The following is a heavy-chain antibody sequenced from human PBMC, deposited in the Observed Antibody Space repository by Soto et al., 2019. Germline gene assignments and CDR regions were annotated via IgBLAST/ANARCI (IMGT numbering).Heavy chain of an antibody. Sequence: GGSLRLSCAASGFPFSTYDMIWVRQAPGKGLEWVSVIYSGGSTFYADSVRGRFTISRDNSKNTVNLQMNSLRAEDTAVYYCARDPWAADYWGQGTLVTVSS. CDR2: IYSGGST. J-gene: IGHJ4*02. V-gene: IGHV3-66*01. CDR1: GFPFSTYD. CDR3: ARDPWAADY. D-gene: IGHD3-16*01.